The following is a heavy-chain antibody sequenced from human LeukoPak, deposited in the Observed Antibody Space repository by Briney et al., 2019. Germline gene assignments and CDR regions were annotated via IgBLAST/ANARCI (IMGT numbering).Heavy chain of an antibody. J-gene: IGHJ4*02. CDR2: ISSSSSYI. D-gene: IGHD3-22*01. CDR3: ARVPSYYYDSSGYPYLAFDY. Sequence: GGSLRLSCAASGFTFSSYSMNWVRQAPGKGLEWVSSISSSSSYIYYADSVKGRFTISRDNAKNSLYLQLNSLRAKDTAVYYCARVPSYYYDSSGYPYLAFDYWGQGTLVTVSS. CDR1: GFTFSSYS. V-gene: IGHV3-21*01.